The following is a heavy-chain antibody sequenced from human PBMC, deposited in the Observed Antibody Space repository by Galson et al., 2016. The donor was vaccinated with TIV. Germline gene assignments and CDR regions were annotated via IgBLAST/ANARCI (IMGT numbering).Heavy chain of an antibody. V-gene: IGHV1-2*02. J-gene: IGHJ5*02. CDR3: ARRNWGNWLDP. CDR1: GYTFTGFY. Sequence: SVKVSCKASGYTFTGFYIHWIRQAPGQGLEWMGWLNPDSGDTDYAQNFQGRVTMTRDTSIRTAYMELSRRMSVDTAVYYCARRNWGNWLDPWGQGTLVTASS. CDR2: LNPDSGDT. D-gene: IGHD3-16*01.